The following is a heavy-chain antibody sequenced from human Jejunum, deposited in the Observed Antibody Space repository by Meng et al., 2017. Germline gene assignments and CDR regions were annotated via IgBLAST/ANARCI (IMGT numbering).Heavy chain of an antibody. J-gene: IGHJ4*02. Sequence: QVQLQDSGPGLVRPSETLSLICTFSGGSVSRAGYQWGWIRQPPGKGLEWIGYASTNYNPSLKSRVTISLDTSRNQFSLSLSSVTAADTAVYYCARDHMGSLDYWGQGILVTVSS. CDR1: GGSVSRAGYQ. D-gene: IGHD1-26*01. V-gene: IGHV4-61*08. CDR3: ARDHMGSLDY. CDR2: AST.